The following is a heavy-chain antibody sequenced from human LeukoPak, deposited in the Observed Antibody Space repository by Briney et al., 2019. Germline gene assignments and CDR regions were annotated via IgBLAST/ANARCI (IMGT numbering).Heavy chain of an antibody. J-gene: IGHJ3*02. Sequence: PSETLSLTCTVSGGSISSSNYYRGWIRQPPGKGLEWIGSIYYSGSTYYNPSLKSRVTISADTSKNQFSLKLSSVTAAATAVYYCARPDQRGYTYGYSAFDIWGQGTMVTVSS. V-gene: IGHV4-39*01. CDR1: GGSISSSNYY. CDR2: IYYSGST. CDR3: ARPDQRGYTYGYSAFDI. D-gene: IGHD5-18*01.